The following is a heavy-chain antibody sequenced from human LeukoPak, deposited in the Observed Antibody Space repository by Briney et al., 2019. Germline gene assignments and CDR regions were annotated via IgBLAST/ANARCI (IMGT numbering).Heavy chain of an antibody. CDR2: IIPIFGTA. J-gene: IGHJ4*02. V-gene: IGHV1-69*13. CDR3: ARSEQWRGGYFDY. CDR1: GGTFSSYA. Sequence: ASVKVSCKASGGTFSSYAISWVRQAPGQGLEWMGGIIPIFGTANYAQKFQGRVTITADESTSTAYMELSSLRSEDTVVYYCARSEQWRGGYFDYWGQGTLVTVSS. D-gene: IGHD6-19*01.